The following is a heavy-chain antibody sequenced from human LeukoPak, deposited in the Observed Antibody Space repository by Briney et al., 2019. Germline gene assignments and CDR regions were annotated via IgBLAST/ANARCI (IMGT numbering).Heavy chain of an antibody. J-gene: IGHJ4*01. CDR1: GGSFSGYY. D-gene: IGHD5-18*01. V-gene: IGHV4-34*01. CDR2: INHSGST. CDR3: ARASRDTAMANYYFDY. Sequence: SETLSLTCAVYGGSFSGYYWSWIRQPPGKGLEWIGEINHSGSTNYNPSLKSRVTMSVDMSKNQFSLKVSSVTAADTAIYYCARASRDTAMANYYFDYWGRGTLVTVSS.